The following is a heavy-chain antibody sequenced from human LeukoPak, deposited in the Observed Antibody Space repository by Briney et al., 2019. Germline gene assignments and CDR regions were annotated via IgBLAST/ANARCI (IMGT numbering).Heavy chain of an antibody. D-gene: IGHD1-26*01. CDR2: IYSGGST. J-gene: IGHJ4*02. CDR3: ARGVGSGSRLRAGDY. Sequence: GGSLRLSCAASGFTFSSNYMSWVRQAPGKVLEWVSVIYSGGSTYYADSVKGRFTISRNNSKNTLYLQMNSLRAEDTAVYYCARGVGSGSRLRAGDYWGQGTLVTVSS. V-gene: IGHV3-53*01. CDR1: GFTFSSNY.